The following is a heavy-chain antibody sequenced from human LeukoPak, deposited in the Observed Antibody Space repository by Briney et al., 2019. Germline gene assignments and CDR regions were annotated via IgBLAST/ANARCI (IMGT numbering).Heavy chain of an antibody. CDR2: IYSGGST. J-gene: IGHJ3*02. V-gene: IGHV3-53*01. Sequence: GGSLRLSCAASGFTVSNNYMSWVRQAPGKGLEWVSVIYSGGSTYYADSVKGRFTISRDSSKNTLYLRMNSLRAGDTAVYYCARDQRYYGSGSDAFDIWGQGTMVTVSS. D-gene: IGHD3-10*01. CDR3: ARDQRYYGSGSDAFDI. CDR1: GFTVSNNY.